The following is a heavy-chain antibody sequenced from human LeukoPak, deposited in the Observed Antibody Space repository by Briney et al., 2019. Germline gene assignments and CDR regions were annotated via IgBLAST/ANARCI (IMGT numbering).Heavy chain of an antibody. V-gene: IGHV3-23*01. CDR3: AKDKSYSNRIYYSDY. J-gene: IGHJ4*02. CDR2: ISGSGGST. D-gene: IGHD4-11*01. Sequence: GGSLRLSCAASGFTFSSYAMSWVRQAPGKGLEWVSAISGSGGSTYYADSVKGRFTISRDNSKNTLYLQMNSLRAEDTAVYYCAKDKSYSNRIYYSDYWGQGTLVTVSS. CDR1: GFTFSSYA.